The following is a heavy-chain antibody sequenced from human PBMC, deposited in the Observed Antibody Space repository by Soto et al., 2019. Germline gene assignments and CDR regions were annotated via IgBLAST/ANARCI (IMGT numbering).Heavy chain of an antibody. CDR3: AREGKDISTHGGWNAFDL. J-gene: IGHJ3*01. V-gene: IGHV4-31*03. CDR2: IYASGSA. Sequence: QVQLQEAGPGLVKPSQTLSLTCTVSGASIRGVDYFWTWIRQRPGKGLEWLGNIYASGSAYTNPSLKSRVGLSVDTSQNQFAVRLTSVTAADSAVYYCAREGKDISTHGGWNAFDLWGQGTEVSVFS. D-gene: IGHD2-15*01. CDR1: GASIRGVDYF.